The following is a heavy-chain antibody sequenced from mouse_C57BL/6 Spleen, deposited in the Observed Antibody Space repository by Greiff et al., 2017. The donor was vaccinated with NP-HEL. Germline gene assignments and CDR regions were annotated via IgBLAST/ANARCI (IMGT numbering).Heavy chain of an antibody. V-gene: IGHV1-59*01. Sequence: QVQLQQPGAELVRPGTSVKLSCKASGYTFTSYWMHWVKQRPGQGLEWIGVIDPSDSYTNYNQKFKGKATLTVDTSSSTAYMQLSSLTSEDSAVYYCARNYGNYLAWFAYWGQGTLVTVSA. CDR1: GYTFTSYW. D-gene: IGHD2-1*01. J-gene: IGHJ3*01. CDR2: IDPSDSYT. CDR3: ARNYGNYLAWFAY.